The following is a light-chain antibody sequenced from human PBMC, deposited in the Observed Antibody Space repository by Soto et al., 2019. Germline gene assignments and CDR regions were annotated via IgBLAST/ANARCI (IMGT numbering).Light chain of an antibody. CDR3: QQYDNLPRLT. CDR2: DAS. V-gene: IGKV1-33*01. Sequence: DIQMTQSPSSLSASVGDRVTIACQASEDISSYLNWYQRKPGKAPKLLIYDASKLETGVPPRFSGSGSGTYFTFTISSLQPEDIATYYCQQYDNLPRLTFGGGTKVELK. J-gene: IGKJ4*01. CDR1: EDISSY.